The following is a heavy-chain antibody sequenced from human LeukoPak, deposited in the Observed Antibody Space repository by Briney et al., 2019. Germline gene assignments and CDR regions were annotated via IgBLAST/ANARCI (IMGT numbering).Heavy chain of an antibody. Sequence: GGSLRLSCVASGFTFSSYWMSWVRQAPGKGLEWVANIKQDGSEKYYVDSVKGRFTISRDNAKNSLYLQMNSLRAEDTAVYYCVRSNNNDYWGQGTLVTVSS. D-gene: IGHD2-2*01. CDR3: VRSNNNDY. J-gene: IGHJ4*02. CDR2: IKQDGSEK. CDR1: GFTFSSYW. V-gene: IGHV3-7*03.